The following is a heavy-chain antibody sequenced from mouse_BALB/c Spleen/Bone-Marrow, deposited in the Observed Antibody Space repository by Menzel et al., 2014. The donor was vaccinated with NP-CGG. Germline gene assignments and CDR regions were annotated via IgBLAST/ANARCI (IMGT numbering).Heavy chain of an antibody. V-gene: IGHV1-69*02. J-gene: IGHJ3*01. D-gene: IGHD2-4*01. CDR3: ARTYYDYDWFAH. CDR2: IDPSDSYT. Sequence: QVQLQQSGVEFVKPGASVKLSCKASGYTFTSYWMHWVKQRPGQGLEWIGEIDPSDSYTKYNQNFKGKAALTVDKSSSTAYMQLSSLTSEDSAVYYCARTYYDYDWFAHWGQGTLVTVSA. CDR1: GYTFTSYW.